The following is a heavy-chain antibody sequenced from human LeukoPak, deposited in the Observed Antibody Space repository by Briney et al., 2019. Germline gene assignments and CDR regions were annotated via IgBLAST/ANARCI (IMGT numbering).Heavy chain of an antibody. D-gene: IGHD1-26*01. CDR1: GYTFTSYA. CDR3: AREGAYIGGSYPFDY. J-gene: IGHJ4*02. CDR2: INAGNGNT. Sequence: ASVKVSCKASGYTFTSYAMHWVRQAPGQRLEWMGWINAGNGNTKFSHEFQGRVTITRDTSASTAYMELNSLRSEDMAVYYCAREGAYIGGSYPFDYWGQGTLVTVSS. V-gene: IGHV1-3*03.